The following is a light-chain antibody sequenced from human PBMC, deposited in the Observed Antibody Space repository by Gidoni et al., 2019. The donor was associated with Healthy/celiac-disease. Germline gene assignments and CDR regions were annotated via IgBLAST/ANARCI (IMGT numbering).Light chain of an antibody. CDR3: QQRSNWPPEFT. V-gene: IGKV3-11*01. CDR2: DAS. Sequence: EIVLTQSPATLSLSPGERATLSCRASQSVSSYLAWYQQKPGQAPRLLIYDASNRATGIPARFSGSGSGTDFTLTISSLEPEDFAVYSCQQRSNWPPEFTFXPXTKVDIK. CDR1: QSVSSY. J-gene: IGKJ3*01.